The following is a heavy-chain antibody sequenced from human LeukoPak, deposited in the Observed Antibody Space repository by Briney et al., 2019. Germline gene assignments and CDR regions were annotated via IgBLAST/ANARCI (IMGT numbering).Heavy chain of an antibody. CDR2: IKSKTDGGTT. D-gene: IGHD3-9*01. CDR1: GFTFSNAW. J-gene: IGHJ4*02. CDR3: TTGYYDILTGHYYFDY. Sequence: GGSLRLSCAASGFTFSNAWMSWVRQAPGKGLEWVGRIKSKTDGGTTGYAAPVKGRFTISRDDSKNTLYLQMNSLKTEDTAVYYCTTGYYDILTGHYYFDYWGQGTLVTVSS. V-gene: IGHV3-15*01.